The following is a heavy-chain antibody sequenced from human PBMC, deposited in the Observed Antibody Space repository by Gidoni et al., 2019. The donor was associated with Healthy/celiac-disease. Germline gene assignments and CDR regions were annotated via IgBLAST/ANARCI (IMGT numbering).Heavy chain of an antibody. D-gene: IGHD6-13*01. CDR3: ARDGYGVQQLVPGDY. CDR1: GYTFTGYY. V-gene: IGHV1-2*02. Sequence: QVQLVQSGAEVKKPGASVKVSCKASGYTFTGYYMHWVRQAPGQGLEWMGWINPNRGGTNYAQKFQGRVTMTRDTSISTAYMELSRLRSDDTAVYYCARDGYGVQQLVPGDYWGQGTLVTVSS. CDR2: INPNRGGT. J-gene: IGHJ4*02.